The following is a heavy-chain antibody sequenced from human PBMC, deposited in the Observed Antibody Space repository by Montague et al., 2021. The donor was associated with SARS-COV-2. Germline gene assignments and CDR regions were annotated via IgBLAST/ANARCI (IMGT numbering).Heavy chain of an antibody. J-gene: IGHJ5*02. CDR3: ARQEPIVVVVAAARGWFDP. V-gene: IGHV4-39*01. CDR1: GGSISSYY. D-gene: IGHD2-15*01. CDR2: IYYSGST. Sequence: SETLSLTCTVSGGSISSYYWSWIRQPPGKGLEWIGSIYYSGSTYYNPSLKSRVTISVDTSKNQSSLKLSSVTAADTAVYYCARQEPIVVVVAAARGWFDPWGQGTLVTVSS.